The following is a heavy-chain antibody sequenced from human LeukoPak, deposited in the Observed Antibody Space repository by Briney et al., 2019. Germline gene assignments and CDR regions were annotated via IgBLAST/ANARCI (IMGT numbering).Heavy chain of an antibody. CDR3: ARGKVVAGTPGQNSWDH. CDR1: GGAISSSY. V-gene: IGHV4-59*12. J-gene: IGHJ4*02. D-gene: IGHD6-19*01. CDR2: IYYSVST. Sequence: SETLSLTCTVSGGAISSSYWSWIRQPPGKGLEWLGYIYYSVSTNYNPSLKSRVTVSLDTSKNQFSLRLSSVTAADTGVYYCARGKVVAGTPGQNSWDHWGQGTLVTVSS.